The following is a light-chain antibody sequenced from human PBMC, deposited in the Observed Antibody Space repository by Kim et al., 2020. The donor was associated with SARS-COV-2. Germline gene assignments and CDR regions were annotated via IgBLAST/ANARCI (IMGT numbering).Light chain of an antibody. J-gene: IGKJ1*01. CDR1: QTISSAY. CDR2: GAS. V-gene: IGKV3-20*01. CDR3: QQYGNSPA. Sequence: EIVLTQSPGTLSLSPGKRATLSCRASQTISSAYLAWYQQKPGQAPRLLIYGASSRASGIPDRFSGSGSGTDFTLTISRLEPEDFAFYYCQQYGNSPAFGQGTKVDI.